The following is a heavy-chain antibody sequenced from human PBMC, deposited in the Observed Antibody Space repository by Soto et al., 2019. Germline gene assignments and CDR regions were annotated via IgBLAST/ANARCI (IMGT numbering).Heavy chain of an antibody. CDR3: AREDSPPRDYGSYLVMNWFDP. D-gene: IGHD1-26*01. V-gene: IGHV4-59*12. J-gene: IGHJ5*02. CDR1: GGSFSNYY. Sequence: SETLSVTCIVSGGSFSNYYWSWIRQPPGKGLECIGYIFNSGSTYYDPSLQSRVTISVATSKNQFSLQLNSVTPEDTAVYYCAREDSPPRDYGSYLVMNWFDPWGQGTLVTVST. CDR2: IFNSGST.